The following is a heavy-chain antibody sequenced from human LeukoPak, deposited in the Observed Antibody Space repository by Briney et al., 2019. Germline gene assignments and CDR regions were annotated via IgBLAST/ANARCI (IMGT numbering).Heavy chain of an antibody. CDR2: IKQDGSEK. Sequence: PGRSLRLSCAAPGFTFSSYWMNWVRQAPGKGLEWVANIKQDGSEKYYVDSVKGRFTISRDNAKSSLYLQMNSLRVEDTAVYYCATSRTLDHWGQGTLVTVSS. CDR3: ATSRTLDH. J-gene: IGHJ4*02. CDR1: GFTFSSYW. V-gene: IGHV3-7*05.